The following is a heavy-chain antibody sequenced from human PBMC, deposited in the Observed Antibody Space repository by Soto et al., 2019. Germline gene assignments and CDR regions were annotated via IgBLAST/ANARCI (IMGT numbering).Heavy chain of an antibody. CDR3: ARGDREDILVVVGARPGESGIDI. J-gene: IGHJ6*02. D-gene: IGHD2-15*01. Sequence: QVQLVESGGGVVQPGGSLRLSCAASGFTFRNYAMRWVRQAPGKGLECLAVIAYDGSNAFYRDSVKGRFTIPRDTSTNTLYLHLNSLRSEDTGVYYCARGDREDILVVVGARPGESGIDIWGHGTTVTVSS. V-gene: IGHV3-30-3*01. CDR1: GFTFRNYA. CDR2: IAYDGSNA.